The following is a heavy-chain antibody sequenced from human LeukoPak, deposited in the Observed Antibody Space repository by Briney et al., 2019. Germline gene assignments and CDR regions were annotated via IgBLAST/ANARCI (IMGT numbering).Heavy chain of an antibody. CDR1: GYAFTNYD. J-gene: IGHJ3*02. D-gene: IGHD3-22*01. CDR2: MNPHSANT. CDR3: ARVILAYYDSAGRDAFDI. Sequence: ASVKVSCKASGYAFTNYDINWVRQATGQGLEWMGWMNPHSANTGYAQKFQGRVTMTRNTSISTAYMELSSLRSEDTAVYYCARVILAYYDSAGRDAFDIWGQGTMVTVSS. V-gene: IGHV1-8*01.